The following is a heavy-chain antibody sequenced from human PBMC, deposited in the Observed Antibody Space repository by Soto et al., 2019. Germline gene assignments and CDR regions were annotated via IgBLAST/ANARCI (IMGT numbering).Heavy chain of an antibody. CDR2: INPSGGGP. J-gene: IGHJ4*02. D-gene: IGHD1-1*01. CDR3: ARDRIGTTGTLDY. Sequence: QVQLVQSGAEVKKPGASVTVSCKASGNTFTRSFMHWVRQAPGQRPEWLGLINPSGGGPNYAQKFQGRITLTRDTSTSTLFMELRSLTSEDTVIYYCARDRIGTTGTLDYWGQGTLVTVSS. CDR1: GNTFTRSF. V-gene: IGHV1-46*01.